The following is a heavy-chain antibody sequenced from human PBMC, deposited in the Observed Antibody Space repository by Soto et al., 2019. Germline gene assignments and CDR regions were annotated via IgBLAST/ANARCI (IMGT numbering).Heavy chain of an antibody. D-gene: IGHD3-3*01. V-gene: IGHV1-69*13. J-gene: IGHJ6*02. CDR1: GGTFSSYA. CDR3: ARSSRPDFWRGRAIDYYYGMDD. CDR2: IIPIFGTA. Sequence: SVKVSCRASGGTFSSYAISWVRQAPGQGLEWMGGIIPIFGTANYAQKFQGRVTITADESTSTAYMELRSLRSEDTAVYYCARSSRPDFWRGRAIDYYYGMDDWGQGTTVTVSS.